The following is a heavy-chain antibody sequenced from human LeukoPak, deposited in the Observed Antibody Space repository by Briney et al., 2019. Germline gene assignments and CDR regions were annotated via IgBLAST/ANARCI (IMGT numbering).Heavy chain of an antibody. D-gene: IGHD3-22*01. CDR1: GGSFSGYY. V-gene: IGHV4-34*01. CDR2: INHSGST. J-gene: IGHJ1*01. Sequence: SETLSLTCAVYGGSFSGYYWSWIRQPPGKGLEWIGEINHSGSTNYNPSLKSRVTISVDTSKNQFSLKLSSVTAADTAVYYCARVSPHIGHYYDSSGSEYFQHWGQGTLVTVSS. CDR3: ARVSPHIGHYYDSSGSEYFQH.